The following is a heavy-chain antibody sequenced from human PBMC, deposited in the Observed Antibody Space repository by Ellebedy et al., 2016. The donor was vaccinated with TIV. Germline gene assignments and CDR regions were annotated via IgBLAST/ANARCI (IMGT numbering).Heavy chain of an antibody. D-gene: IGHD3-9*01. CDR3: AKVGRLKGLRYFDWLQSFDY. CDR2: ISVSGGST. Sequence: PGGSLRLSCAASGFIFSDYYMSWVRQAPGKGLEWVSAISVSGGSTYYADSVKGRFTISRDNSKNTLYLQMNSLRAEDTAVYYCAKVGRLKGLRYFDWLQSFDYWGQGTLVTVSS. CDR1: GFIFSDYY. V-gene: IGHV3-23*01. J-gene: IGHJ4*02.